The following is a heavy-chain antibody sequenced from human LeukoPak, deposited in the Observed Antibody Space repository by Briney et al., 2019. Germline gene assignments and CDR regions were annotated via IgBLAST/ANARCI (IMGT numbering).Heavy chain of an antibody. D-gene: IGHD2-2*01. CDR2: ISGSDGST. CDR1: GFTFSSYA. CDR3: APLGYCSDTSCSDTDY. J-gene: IGHJ4*02. V-gene: IGHV3-23*01. Sequence: GGSLRLSCAASGFTFSSYAMSWVRQAPGKGQEWVSTISGSDGSTYYADSLKGRFTISRDNSKNTLYLQMNSLRAEDTAVYYCAPLGYCSDTSCSDTDYWGQGTLVTVSS.